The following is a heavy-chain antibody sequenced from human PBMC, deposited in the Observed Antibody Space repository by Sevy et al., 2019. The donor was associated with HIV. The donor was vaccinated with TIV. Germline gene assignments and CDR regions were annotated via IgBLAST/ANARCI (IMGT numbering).Heavy chain of an antibody. J-gene: IGHJ3*02. CDR2: INSDGSNT. Sequence: GGSLRLSCAASGFTFSTYWMHWVRQVPGKGLVWVSRINSDGSNTNYADSVKGRFTTSRDNAKNTVYLQMNSLRADDTALYFCGREMINMVPGVPDAFDIWGHGTMVTVSS. V-gene: IGHV3-74*01. CDR1: GFTFSTYW. CDR3: GREMINMVPGVPDAFDI. D-gene: IGHD3-10*01.